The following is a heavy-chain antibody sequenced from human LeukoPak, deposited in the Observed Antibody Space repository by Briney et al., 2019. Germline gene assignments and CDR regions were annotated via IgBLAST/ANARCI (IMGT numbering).Heavy chain of an antibody. CDR2: ISYGGSNK. D-gene: IGHD4-17*01. V-gene: IGHV3-30*03. CDR1: GFTFSSYG. CDR3: ASIRFPDDYGDYGAFDI. Sequence: GGSLRLSCAASGFTFSSYGMHWVRQAPGKGLEWVAVISYGGSNKYYADSVKGRFTISRDNSKNTLYLQMNSLRAEDTAVYYCASIRFPDDYGDYGAFDIWGQGTMVTVSS. J-gene: IGHJ3*02.